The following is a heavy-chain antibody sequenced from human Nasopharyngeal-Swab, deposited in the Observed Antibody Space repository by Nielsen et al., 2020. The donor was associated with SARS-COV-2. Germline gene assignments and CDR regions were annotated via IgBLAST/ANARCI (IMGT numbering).Heavy chain of an antibody. V-gene: IGHV3-11*04. CDR3: ARRVWSSLRLLGGMDV. D-gene: IGHD2/OR15-2a*01. CDR2: ISSSGSTT. J-gene: IGHJ6*02. CDR1: GFTFSDYY. Sequence: GESLKISCAASGFTFSDYYMSWIRQAPGKGLEWVSYISSSGSTTYYADSVKGRFTISRDNAKNSLYLQMNSLRAEDTAVYYCARRVWSSLRLLGGMDVWGQGTTVTVSS.